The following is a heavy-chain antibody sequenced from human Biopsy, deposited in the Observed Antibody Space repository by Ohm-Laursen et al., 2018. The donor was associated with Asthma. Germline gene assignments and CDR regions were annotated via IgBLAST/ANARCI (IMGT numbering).Heavy chain of an antibody. J-gene: IGHJ4*02. CDR1: GGSVSSGSYY. Sequence: SQTLSLTCPVSGGSVSSGSYYWSWIRQPPGKGLEWIGYIYYSGSTYYNPSLKSRVTISVDTSKNQFSLNLSSVTAADTAVYYCARWGSFGFDYWGQGTLVTVSS. D-gene: IGHD7-27*01. V-gene: IGHV4-31*03. CDR3: ARWGSFGFDY. CDR2: IYYSGST.